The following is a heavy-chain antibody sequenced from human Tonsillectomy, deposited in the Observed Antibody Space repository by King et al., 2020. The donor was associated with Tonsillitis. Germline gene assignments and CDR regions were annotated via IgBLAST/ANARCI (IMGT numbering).Heavy chain of an antibody. CDR3: AKDMWGGGYCSGGSCPGDGMDV. CDR1: GFTFSSYA. Sequence: VQLVESGGGLVQPGGSLRLSCAASGFTFSSYAMSWVRQAPGKGLEWVSAISGSGGSTYYADSVKGRFTISRDNSKNTLYLQMNSLRAEDTAVYYCAKDMWGGGYCSGGSCPGDGMDVWGQGTTVTVSS. CDR2: ISGSGGST. J-gene: IGHJ6*02. V-gene: IGHV3-23*04. D-gene: IGHD2-15*01.